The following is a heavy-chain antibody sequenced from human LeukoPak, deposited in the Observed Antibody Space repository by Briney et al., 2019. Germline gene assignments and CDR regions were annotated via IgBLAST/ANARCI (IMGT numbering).Heavy chain of an antibody. Sequence: ASVKVSCKASGYTFTGYYMHWVRQAPGQGLEWMGWINANSGGTNYAQKFQGRVTITADKSTSTAYMELSSLRSEDTAVYYCARDPPPIYSGSYEDYWGQGTLVTVSS. V-gene: IGHV1-2*02. CDR2: INANSGGT. CDR1: GYTFTGYY. J-gene: IGHJ4*02. CDR3: ARDPPPIYSGSYEDY. D-gene: IGHD1-26*01.